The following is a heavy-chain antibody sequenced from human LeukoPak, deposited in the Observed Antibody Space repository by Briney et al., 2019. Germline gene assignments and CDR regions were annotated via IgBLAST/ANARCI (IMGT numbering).Heavy chain of an antibody. CDR2: IYYSGST. Sequence: SETLSLTCTVSGGSISSSSYYWGWIRQPPGKGLEWIGSIYYSGSTYYNPSLKSRVTISVDTSKNQFSLKLSSVTAADTAVYYCARESSQIAAGLDYWGQGTLVTVSS. J-gene: IGHJ4*02. D-gene: IGHD6-13*01. CDR3: ARESSQIAAGLDY. V-gene: IGHV4-39*07. CDR1: GGSISSSSYY.